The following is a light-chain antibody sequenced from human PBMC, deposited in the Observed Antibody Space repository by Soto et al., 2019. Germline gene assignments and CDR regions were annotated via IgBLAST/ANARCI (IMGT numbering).Light chain of an antibody. CDR3: QQYNTYST. J-gene: IGKJ5*01. CDR2: DAS. Sequence: EIQMTQYHSTLSASVGDRVTITCRASQNIRNWLAWYQQKPGKXPXXLIYDASSLKSGVPARFSGSGSGTEFTLTISSLQPDDFATYYCQQYNTYSTFGQGTRLEIK. V-gene: IGKV1-5*01. CDR1: QNIRNW.